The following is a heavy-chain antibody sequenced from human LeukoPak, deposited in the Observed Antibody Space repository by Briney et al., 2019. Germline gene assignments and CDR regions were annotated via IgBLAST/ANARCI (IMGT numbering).Heavy chain of an antibody. Sequence: SETLSLTCTVSGGSINSSSDYWGWIRQPPGKGLEWIGSIYYSGSTYYNPSLKSRVTISVDTSKNQFSLKLRSVTAADTAVYYSAREKPFQYDILTGYRHPHYCMDVWGKGTTVTVSS. J-gene: IGHJ6*03. V-gene: IGHV4-39*02. D-gene: IGHD3-9*01. CDR3: AREKPFQYDILTGYRHPHYCMDV. CDR2: IYYSGST. CDR1: GGSINSSSDY.